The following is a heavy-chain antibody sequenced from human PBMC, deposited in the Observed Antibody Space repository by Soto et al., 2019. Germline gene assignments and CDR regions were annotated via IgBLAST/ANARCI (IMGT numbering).Heavy chain of an antibody. CDR2: ISAYNGNT. J-gene: IGHJ5*02. V-gene: IGHV1-18*01. Sequence: GASVKVSCKASGCTFTSYGISWVRQAPGQGLEWMGWISAYNGNTNYAQKLQGRVTMTTDTSTSTAYMELRSLRSDDTAVYYCARVSSDILAGHNWFDTWGQGTLVTVSS. CDR3: ARVSSDILAGHNWFDT. CDR1: GCTFTSYG. D-gene: IGHD3-9*01.